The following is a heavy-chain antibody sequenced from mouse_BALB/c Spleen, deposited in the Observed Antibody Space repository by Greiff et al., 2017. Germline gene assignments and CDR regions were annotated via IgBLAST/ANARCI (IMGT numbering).Heavy chain of an antibody. J-gene: IGHJ3*01. CDR2: ISSGGGST. Sequence: EVHLVESGGGLVKPGGSLKLSCAVSGFAFSSDDMSWVRQTLEKRLVWVAYISSGGGSTYYPDTVKGRFTISRDNAKNTLYLQMSSLKTEDTAMYYCARQRTWSFACWGEGTLVTVS. V-gene: IGHV5-12-1*01. CDR1: GFAFSSDD. CDR3: ARQRTWSFAC.